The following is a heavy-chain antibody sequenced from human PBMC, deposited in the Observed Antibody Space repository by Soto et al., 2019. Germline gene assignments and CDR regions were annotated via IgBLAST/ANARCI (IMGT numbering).Heavy chain of an antibody. CDR2: IYPGDSDT. Sequence: GESLKISCKGSGYSFTSYWIGWVRQMPGKGLEWMGIIYPGDSDTRYSPSSQGQVTISADKSISTAYLQWSSLKASDTAMYYCARLTLSATVTTSYYYGMDVWGQGTTVTVSS. CDR1: GYSFTSYW. J-gene: IGHJ6*02. CDR3: ARLTLSATVTTSYYYGMDV. D-gene: IGHD4-17*01. V-gene: IGHV5-51*01.